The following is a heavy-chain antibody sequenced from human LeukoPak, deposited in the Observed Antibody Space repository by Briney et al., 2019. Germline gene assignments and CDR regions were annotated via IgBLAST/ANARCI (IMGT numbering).Heavy chain of an antibody. J-gene: IGHJ4*02. CDR3: ARGAYYSGNTHYAVRG. Sequence: GGSLRLSCVTSRSTFSRDAMTWVRQAPGKGLEWISTISSGGGAYYADSVQGRFTISRDNSKATMSLEMNNLRAEDTALYYCARGAYYSGNTHYAVRGWGQGTLVIVSS. CDR2: ISSGGGA. CDR1: RSTFSRDA. V-gene: IGHV3-23*01. D-gene: IGHD2-15*01.